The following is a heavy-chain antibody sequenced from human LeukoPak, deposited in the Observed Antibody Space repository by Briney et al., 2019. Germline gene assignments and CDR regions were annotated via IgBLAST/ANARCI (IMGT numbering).Heavy chain of an antibody. CDR3: ARAITYYYDSSGYCLDY. J-gene: IGHJ4*02. Sequence: SETLSLTCTVSGGSISSYYWSWIRQPPGKGLEWIGYIYYSGSTNYNPSLKSRVTISADTSKNQFSLKLSSVTAADTAVYYCARAITYYYDSSGYCLDYWGQGTLVTVSS. CDR1: GGSISSYY. D-gene: IGHD3-22*01. CDR2: IYYSGST. V-gene: IGHV4-59*01.